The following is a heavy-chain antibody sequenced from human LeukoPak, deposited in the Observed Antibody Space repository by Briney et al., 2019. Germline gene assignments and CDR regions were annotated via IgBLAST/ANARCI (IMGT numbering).Heavy chain of an antibody. D-gene: IGHD3-9*01. CDR3: ARGHYDVLAASYKWTPDY. Sequence: GGSLKLSCAPSGFTSNTFNMNWFRQAPGKGLDWVSSITMGGDYIYYADSVKGRFTTSRDNAKNSLSLQLNSLRVEDTAVYYCARGHYDVLAASYKWTPDYWGQGTLVTVSS. CDR2: ITMGGDYI. CDR1: GFTSNTFN. V-gene: IGHV3-21*01. J-gene: IGHJ4*02.